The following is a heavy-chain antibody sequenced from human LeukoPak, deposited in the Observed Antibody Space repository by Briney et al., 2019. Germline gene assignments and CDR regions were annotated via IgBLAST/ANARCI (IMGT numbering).Heavy chain of an antibody. CDR2: IYYSGST. CDR3: ARDPGDGYNSLD. CDR1: GGSISSYY. J-gene: IGHJ4*02. D-gene: IGHD5-24*01. V-gene: IGHV4-59*01. Sequence: TPSETLSLTCTVSGGSISSYYWSWIRQPPGKGLEWIGYIYYSGSTNYNPSLKSRVTISVDTSKNQFSLKLSSVTAADTAVYYCARDPGDGYNSLDWGQGTLVTVSS.